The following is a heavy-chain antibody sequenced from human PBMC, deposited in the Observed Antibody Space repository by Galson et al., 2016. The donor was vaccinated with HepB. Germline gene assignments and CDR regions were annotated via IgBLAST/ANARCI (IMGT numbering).Heavy chain of an antibody. D-gene: IGHD5/OR15-5a*01. CDR3: ATSPSVGI. CDR2: VHSGGVT. V-gene: IGHV3-53*01. CDR1: GFTVSNNY. Sequence: SLRLSCAASGFTVSNNYMTWVRQAPGKELEWVSRVHSGGVTNYADSVKGRFTTSRDSSKNTLYLQMNSLRVEDTAVYHCATSPSVGIWGQGTLVTVSS. J-gene: IGHJ4*02.